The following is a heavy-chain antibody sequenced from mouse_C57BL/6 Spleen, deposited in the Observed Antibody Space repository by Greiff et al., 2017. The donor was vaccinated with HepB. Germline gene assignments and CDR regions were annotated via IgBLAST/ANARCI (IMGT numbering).Heavy chain of an antibody. Sequence: VQLKESGGCLVKPGGSLKLSCAASGFTFSDYGMHWVRQAPEKGLEWVAYISSGSSTIYYADTVKGRFTISRDNAKNTLFLQMTCLRSEDTAMYYCARRLVRGGFAYWGQRTLVTVSA. V-gene: IGHV5-17*01. D-gene: IGHD2-14*01. J-gene: IGHJ3*01. CDR1: GFTFSDYG. CDR3: ARRLVRGGFAY. CDR2: ISSGSSTI.